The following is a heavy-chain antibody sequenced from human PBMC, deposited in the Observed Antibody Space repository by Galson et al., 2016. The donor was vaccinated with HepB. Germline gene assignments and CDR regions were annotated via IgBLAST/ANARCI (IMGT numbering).Heavy chain of an antibody. CDR2: IKQVGSEK. D-gene: IGHD6-19*01. CDR1: GFTFSSHW. V-gene: IGHV3-7*03. CDR3: ARGSGWLIDY. Sequence: SLRLSCAASGFTFSSHWLNWVRQAPGKGLEWVANIKQVGSEKYYVDSVKGRFTISRDNGKNSLYLQMNSLRAEDTAVYYCARGSGWLIDYWGQGTLVTVSS. J-gene: IGHJ4*02.